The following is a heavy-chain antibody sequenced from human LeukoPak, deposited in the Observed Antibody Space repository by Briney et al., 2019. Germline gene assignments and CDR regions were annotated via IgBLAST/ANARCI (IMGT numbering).Heavy chain of an antibody. V-gene: IGHV3-53*01. CDR2: IYSGGST. CDR1: GFTVSSNY. Sequence: PGGSLRLSCAASGFTVSSNYMSWVRQAPGKGLEWVSVIYSGGSTYYADSVKGRFTISRGNSKNTLYLQMNSLRAEDTAVYYCARARTMVRGVIIPPAYWGQGTLVTVSS. CDR3: ARARTMVRGVIIPPAY. D-gene: IGHD3-10*01. J-gene: IGHJ4*02.